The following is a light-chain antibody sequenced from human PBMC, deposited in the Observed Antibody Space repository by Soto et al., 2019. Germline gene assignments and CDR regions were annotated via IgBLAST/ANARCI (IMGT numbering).Light chain of an antibody. V-gene: IGKV1-33*01. J-gene: IGKJ5*01. CDR3: QQYGSLPIT. Sequence: QMTQSPSSLSASIGDRVTISCQASQDVGNFLNWYQQRPGKAPYLLIYDASNLDSGVSSRFSGSGSGRDFSFTITSLQPDDVATYFCQQYGSLPITFGQGTRLETK. CDR1: QDVGNF. CDR2: DAS.